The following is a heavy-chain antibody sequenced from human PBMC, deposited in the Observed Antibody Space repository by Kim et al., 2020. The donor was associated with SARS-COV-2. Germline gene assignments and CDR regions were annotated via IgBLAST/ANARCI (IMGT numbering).Heavy chain of an antibody. Sequence: GGSLRLSCAASGFTFSSYSMNWVRQAPGKGLEWVSSISSSSSYIYYADSVKGRFTISRDNAKNSLYLQMNSLRAEDTAVYYCASTQPGIAVAGTVSDYWGQGTLVTVSS. CDR1: GFTFSSYS. D-gene: IGHD6-19*01. V-gene: IGHV3-21*01. J-gene: IGHJ4*02. CDR2: ISSSSSYI. CDR3: ASTQPGIAVAGTVSDY.